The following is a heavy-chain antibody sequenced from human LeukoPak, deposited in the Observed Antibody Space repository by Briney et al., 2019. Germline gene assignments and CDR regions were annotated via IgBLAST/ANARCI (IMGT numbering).Heavy chain of an antibody. CDR2: LNTDGRIT. D-gene: IGHD4-17*01. CDR3: SRNGDLGTGYLDL. CDR1: GFPFSNYW. Sequence: GGSLRLSCAASGFPFSNYWMHWVRQAPGKGLVWVSRLNTDGRITNYADSVKGRFTISRDNTKNTLYLQMNSLRAEDTAVYYRSRNGDLGTGYLDLWGRGTLVTVS. V-gene: IGHV3-74*01. J-gene: IGHJ2*01.